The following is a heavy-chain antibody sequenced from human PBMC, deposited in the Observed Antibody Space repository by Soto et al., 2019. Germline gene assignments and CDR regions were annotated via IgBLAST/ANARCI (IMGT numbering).Heavy chain of an antibody. D-gene: IGHD3-10*01. Sequence: GESLKISCKGSGYSFTSYWIGWVRQMPGKGLEWMRIIYPGDSDTRYSPSFQGQVTISADKSISTAYLQWSSLKASDTAMYYCARHGVRGFDYYYGMDVWGQGTTVTVSS. CDR2: IYPGDSDT. CDR3: ARHGVRGFDYYYGMDV. V-gene: IGHV5-51*01. CDR1: GYSFTSYW. J-gene: IGHJ6*02.